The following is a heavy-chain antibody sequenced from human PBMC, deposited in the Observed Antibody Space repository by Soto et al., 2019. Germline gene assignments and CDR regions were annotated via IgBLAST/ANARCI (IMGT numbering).Heavy chain of an antibody. CDR3: ARDWGMDV. CDR2: ISSGSSYL. Sequence: EVQLVESGGGLVKPGGSLRLSCAASGFTFSSYSMNWVRQAPGKGLEWVSSISSGSSYLYYADSMKGRFTISRDNAKNSLFLQMNSLRDEDTAVYFCARDWGMDVWGQGTTFTVSS. J-gene: IGHJ6*02. CDR1: GFTFSSYS. V-gene: IGHV3-21*01.